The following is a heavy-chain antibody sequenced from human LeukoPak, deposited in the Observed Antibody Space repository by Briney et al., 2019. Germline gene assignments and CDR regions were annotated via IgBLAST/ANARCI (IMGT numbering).Heavy chain of an antibody. J-gene: IGHJ4*02. Sequence: TGGSLRLSCAGSGFTVSSSTMSWVRQAPGKGLEWVSNFYSDASDGITNYADSVKGRFTISRDNSQNTLYLQMNSLRVEDTATYYCAREIGGGHHYFEHWGQGTVVTVSS. CDR3: AREIGGGHHYFEH. D-gene: IGHD1-26*01. CDR1: GFTVSSST. V-gene: IGHV3-53*01. CDR2: FYSDASDGIT.